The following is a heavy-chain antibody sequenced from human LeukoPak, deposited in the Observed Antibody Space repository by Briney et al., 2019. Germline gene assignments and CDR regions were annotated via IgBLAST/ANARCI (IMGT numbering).Heavy chain of an antibody. V-gene: IGHV1-8*01. J-gene: IGHJ5*02. CDR3: VRDGEGVAISVNYWFDP. CDR1: GFTFTSYD. CDR2: MNPNNGNT. D-gene: IGHD3-10*01. Sequence: ASVKVSCKASGFTFTSYDIIWVRQASGQGHEWMGWMNPNNGNTGYAQKFQGRVTMTRDTSISTAYMELRGLRSEDTAVYYCVRDGEGVAISVNYWFDPWGQGTLVTVSS.